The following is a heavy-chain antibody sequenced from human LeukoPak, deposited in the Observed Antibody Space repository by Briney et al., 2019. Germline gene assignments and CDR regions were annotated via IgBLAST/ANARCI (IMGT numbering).Heavy chain of an antibody. V-gene: IGHV3-30*02. D-gene: IGHD2-15*01. Sequence: GGSLRLSCAASGFTFSSYGMQWVRQAPGKGLEWVAFIRYDGSNKYYADSVKGRFTISRDNSRNTLYLQMNSLRAEDTAVYYCAKDQLNRFCSGGSCSATHDYWGQGTLVTVSS. CDR1: GFTFSSYG. CDR2: IRYDGSNK. J-gene: IGHJ4*02. CDR3: AKDQLNRFCSGGSCSATHDY.